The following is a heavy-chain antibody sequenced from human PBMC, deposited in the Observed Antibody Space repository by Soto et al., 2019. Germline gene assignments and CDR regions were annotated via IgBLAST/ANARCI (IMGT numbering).Heavy chain of an antibody. CDR3: ARDIAFEYSSYGMDV. D-gene: IGHD6-6*01. V-gene: IGHV1-2*02. CDR2: IIPNSGGT. CDR1: GGTFSSYA. J-gene: IGHJ6*01. Sequence: QVQLVQSGAEVKKPGSSVKVSCKASGGTFSSYAISWVRQAPGQGLEWMGGIIPNSGGTNYAQKFQGRVTMTRDTSISTAYMELSRLRSDDTAVYYCARDIAFEYSSYGMDVW.